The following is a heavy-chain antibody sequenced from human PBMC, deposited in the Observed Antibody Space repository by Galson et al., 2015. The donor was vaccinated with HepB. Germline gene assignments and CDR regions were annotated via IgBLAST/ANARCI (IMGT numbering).Heavy chain of an antibody. D-gene: IGHD5-18*01. Sequence: SVKVSCKASGYTFTGYYMHWVRQAPGQGLEWMGWINPNSGGTNYAQKFQGWVTMTRDTSTSTAYMELSRLRSDDTAVYYCARDGREGAGYSYGQTYYYYGMDVWGQGTTVTVSS. CDR2: INPNSGGT. CDR3: ARDGREGAGYSYGQTYYYYGMDV. J-gene: IGHJ6*02. CDR1: GYTFTGYY. V-gene: IGHV1-2*04.